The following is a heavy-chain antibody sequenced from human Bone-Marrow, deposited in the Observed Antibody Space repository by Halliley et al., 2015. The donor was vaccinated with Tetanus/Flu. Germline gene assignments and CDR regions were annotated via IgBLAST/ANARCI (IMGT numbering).Heavy chain of an antibody. CDR1: GYTFTGYN. Sequence: QLVQSGAEVKKPGASVKVSCKASGYTFTGYNIHWVRQAPGQGLEWMGWINPNTGDTDYGLKFQDWVTLTRDTSIGTAYMELSRLKSDDTAMYYCARGGFSENSGVFYFGYFDLWGQGTLVTVSS. CDR3: ARGGFSENSGVFYFGYFDL. V-gene: IGHV1-2*04. D-gene: IGHD2-15*01. CDR2: INPNTGDT. J-gene: IGHJ4*02.